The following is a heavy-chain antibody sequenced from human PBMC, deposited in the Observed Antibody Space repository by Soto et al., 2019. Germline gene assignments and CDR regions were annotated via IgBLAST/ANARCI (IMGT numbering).Heavy chain of an antibody. J-gene: IGHJ3*02. Sequence: GASVKVSCKASGYTFTSYDINWLRQATGQGLERMGWMNPNSGNTGYAQKFQGRVTMTRNTSISTAYMELSSLRSEDTAVYYCARGSTPVCSGGSCYWGDAFDIWGQGTMVTVSS. D-gene: IGHD2-15*01. CDR3: ARGSTPVCSGGSCYWGDAFDI. V-gene: IGHV1-8*01. CDR1: GYTFTSYD. CDR2: MNPNSGNT.